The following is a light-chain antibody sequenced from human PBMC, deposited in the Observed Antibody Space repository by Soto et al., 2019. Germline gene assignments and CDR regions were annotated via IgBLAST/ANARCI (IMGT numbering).Light chain of an antibody. Sequence: DIQMTQSPSSLSASVGDRVTITCRASQGISNYLAWYQQKPGKVPKLLIYVASTLQSGVPSRFSGSGSGTDFTLTISSLQPEDVATYYCQEYNSAPRVTFGPGTKVDI. J-gene: IGKJ3*01. CDR2: VAS. CDR3: QEYNSAPRVT. V-gene: IGKV1-27*01. CDR1: QGISNY.